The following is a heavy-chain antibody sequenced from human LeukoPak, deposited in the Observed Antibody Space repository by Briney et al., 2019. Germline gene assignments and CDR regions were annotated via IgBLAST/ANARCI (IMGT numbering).Heavy chain of an antibody. CDR1: GGSISSYY. CDR3: ARHQGDIVVVPDAYNLFDP. D-gene: IGHD2-2*01. V-gene: IGHV4-59*08. J-gene: IGHJ5*02. CDR2: IYYSGST. Sequence: SETLSLTCTVSGGSISSYYWSWIRQPPGNGLEWIGYIYYSGSTNYNPSLKSRVTISVDTSKNQFSLKLSSVTAADTAVYYCARHQGDIVVVPDAYNLFDPWGQGTLVTVSS.